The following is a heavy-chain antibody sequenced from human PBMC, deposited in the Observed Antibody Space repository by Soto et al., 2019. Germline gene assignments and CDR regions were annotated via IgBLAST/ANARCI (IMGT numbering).Heavy chain of an antibody. D-gene: IGHD3-22*01. V-gene: IGHV4-31*03. CDR2: IYYSGST. Sequence: QVQLQESGPGLVKPSQTLSLTCTVSGGSISSGAYYWSWIRQHPGKGLEWIGYIYYSGSTSYNPSLKSRVTISGDTSTHQFSLKLSSVTAAGTAVYYCAIYDSSGSRGFQHWGQGTLVTVSS. CDR3: AIYDSSGSRGFQH. CDR1: GGSISSGAYY. J-gene: IGHJ1*01.